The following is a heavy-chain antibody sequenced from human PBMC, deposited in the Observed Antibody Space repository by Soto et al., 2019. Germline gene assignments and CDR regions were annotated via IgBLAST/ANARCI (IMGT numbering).Heavy chain of an antibody. Sequence: QVQVVESGGGVVQPGTSPRLSCAASGFTFSSYGMHWVRQAPGKGLEWVAVIWYDGSKEYYADSVKGRFTISRDNYKNTLYLQMHSLRPADTAVYYCARGIGVNSVGFDPWGQGTLVTVSS. CDR1: GFTFSSYG. V-gene: IGHV3-33*01. CDR3: ARGIGVNSVGFDP. CDR2: IWYDGSKE. J-gene: IGHJ5*02. D-gene: IGHD1-26*01.